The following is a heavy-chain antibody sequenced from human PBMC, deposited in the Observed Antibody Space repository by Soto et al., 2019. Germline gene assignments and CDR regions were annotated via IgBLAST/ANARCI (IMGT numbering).Heavy chain of an antibody. V-gene: IGHV1-58*02. CDR2: IVVANGRT. D-gene: IGHD5-12*01. CDR3: SNDSKDIAIGWPA. CDR1: LFDFRSLG. Sequence: GASVXVSFKAYLFDFRSLGIHLWRQVQGQGLEWMGWIVVANGRTNYAPKFQGRFTISRDMSTSTAYMDLRDVRPEDKAVYYCSNDSKDIAIGWPAWGQGTTVTVSS. J-gene: IGHJ6*02.